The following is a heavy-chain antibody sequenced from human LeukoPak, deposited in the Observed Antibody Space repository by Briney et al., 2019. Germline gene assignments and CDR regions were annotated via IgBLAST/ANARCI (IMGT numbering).Heavy chain of an antibody. CDR2: ISSSSYI. CDR3: ARENYGREYLDY. V-gene: IGHV3-21*01. Sequence: GGSLRLSCAASGFTFSSYSMNWVRQAPGKGLEWVSSISSSSYIYYADSVKGRFTISRDNANNSLYLQMNSLRAEDTALYYCARENYGREYLDYWGQGTLVTVSS. J-gene: IGHJ4*02. D-gene: IGHD3-10*01. CDR1: GFTFSSYS.